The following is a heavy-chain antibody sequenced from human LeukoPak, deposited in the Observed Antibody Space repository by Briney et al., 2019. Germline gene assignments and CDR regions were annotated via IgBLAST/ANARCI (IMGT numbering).Heavy chain of an antibody. CDR3: AKKIPFDS. J-gene: IGHJ4*02. Sequence: GGSLRLSCAAPGFTFSSYTMSWVRPAPGKGLEWVSSISDSGGNTYYAHSVRGRFTISRDNSKNTLYLQMNSLRAEDTALYYCAKKIPFDSWGQGTLVTVSS. CDR2: ISDSGGNT. CDR1: GFTFSSYT. D-gene: IGHD2-21*01. V-gene: IGHV3-23*01.